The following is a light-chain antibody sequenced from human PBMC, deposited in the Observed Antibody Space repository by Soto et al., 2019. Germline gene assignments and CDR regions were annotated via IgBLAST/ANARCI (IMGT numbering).Light chain of an antibody. V-gene: IGKV3-11*01. CDR2: DAS. Sequence: EIVLTQSPATLSLSPGERATLSCRASQSVSTYLAWYQQKPGQAPRLLIYDASNRATGIPARFSGSGSGTDFTLTISSLEPEDFAVYYCQQRSNWPPTFGQGTKRASK. CDR3: QQRSNWPPT. CDR1: QSVSTY. J-gene: IGKJ2*01.